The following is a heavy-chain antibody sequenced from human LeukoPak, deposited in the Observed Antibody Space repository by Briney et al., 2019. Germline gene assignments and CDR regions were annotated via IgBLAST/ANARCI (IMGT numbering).Heavy chain of an antibody. CDR2: IYYSGST. CDR3: ARRSLYSGSYNY. Sequence: SETLSLTCTVSGGSTSSSSYYWGWIRQPPGKGLEWIGSIYYSGSTYYNPSLKSRVTISVDTSKNQFSLKLSSVTAADTAVYYCARRSLYSGSYNYWGQGTLVTVSS. D-gene: IGHD1-26*01. J-gene: IGHJ4*02. CDR1: GGSTSSSSYY. V-gene: IGHV4-39*01.